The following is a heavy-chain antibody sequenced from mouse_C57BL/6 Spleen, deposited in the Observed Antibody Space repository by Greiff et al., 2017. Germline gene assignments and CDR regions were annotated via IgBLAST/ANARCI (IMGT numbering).Heavy chain of an antibody. CDR1: GYTFTDYN. J-gene: IGHJ1*03. CDR3: ARGRIGWYFDV. CDR2: INPNNGGT. D-gene: IGHD3-1*01. V-gene: IGHV1-22*01. Sequence: VQLKESGPELVKPGASVKMSCKASGYTFTDYNMHWVKQSHGKSLEWIGYINPNNGGTSYNQKFKGKATLTVNKSPSTAYMELRSLTSEDSAVYYCARGRIGWYFDVWGTGTTVTVSS.